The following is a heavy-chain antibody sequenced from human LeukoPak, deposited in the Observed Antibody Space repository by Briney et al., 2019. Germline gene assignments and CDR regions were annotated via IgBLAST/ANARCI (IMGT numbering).Heavy chain of an antibody. CDR1: GGSITNYY. V-gene: IGHV4-59*01. J-gene: IGHJ4*02. D-gene: IGHD6-6*01. CDR3: ARSTQDSSTSFDY. Sequence: SETLSLTCTVSGGSITNYYWSWIRQPPGKGLEYIGFTYHSGSTNYNPSLKSRVTMSVDKSKNQCSLRLSSVTAADTAIYFCARSTQDSSTSFDYWGPGNPGHRLL. CDR2: TYHSGST.